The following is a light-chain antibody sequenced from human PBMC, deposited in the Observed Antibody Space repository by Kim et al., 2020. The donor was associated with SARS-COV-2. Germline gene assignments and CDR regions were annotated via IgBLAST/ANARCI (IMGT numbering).Light chain of an antibody. CDR2: DVS. CDR1: SSDVSGYNY. Sequence: QSALTQPASVSGSPGQSITISCTGTSSDVSGYNYVSWYQQHPGKAPKLMIYDVSNRPSGVSNRFSGSKSGNTASLTISGLQAEDEADYYCSSYTSSSPYVFGTGTKVTVL. J-gene: IGLJ1*01. V-gene: IGLV2-14*03. CDR3: SSYTSSSPYV.